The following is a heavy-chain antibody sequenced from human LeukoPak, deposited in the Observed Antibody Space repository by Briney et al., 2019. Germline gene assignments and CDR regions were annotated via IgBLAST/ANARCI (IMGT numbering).Heavy chain of an antibody. V-gene: IGHV3-23*01. CDR3: AEGGSYAQDAFDI. J-gene: IGHJ3*02. CDR1: GFTFSSYA. CDR2: IRDSGSST. D-gene: IGHD1-26*01. Sequence: GGALRLSCAASGFTFSSYAMSWVRQAPGKGLEWVSAIRDSGSSTHYADSVKGRFTTSRDNSKNTLFLQMNSLRAEDTAVYYCAEGGSYAQDAFDIWGQGTMVTVSS.